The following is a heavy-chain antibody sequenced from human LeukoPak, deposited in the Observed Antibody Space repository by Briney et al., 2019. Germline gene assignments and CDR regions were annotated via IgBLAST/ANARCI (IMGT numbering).Heavy chain of an antibody. CDR1: GFTVSSNY. CDR2: IYSGGST. Sequence: TGGSLRLSCAASGFTVSSNYMSWVRQAPGKGLEWVSVIYSGGSTYYADSVKGRFTISRDNSKNTLYLQMNSLRAEDTAVYYCARVGSQYPITRGAFDIWGQGTMVTVSS. V-gene: IGHV3-53*01. D-gene: IGHD2-2*01. CDR3: ARVGSQYPITRGAFDI. J-gene: IGHJ3*02.